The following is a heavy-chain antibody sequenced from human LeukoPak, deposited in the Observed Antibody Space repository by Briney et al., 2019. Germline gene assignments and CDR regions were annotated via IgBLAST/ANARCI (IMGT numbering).Heavy chain of an antibody. CDR2: ISGSGGST. V-gene: IGHV3-23*01. J-gene: IGHJ4*02. CDR1: GFTFSSYA. D-gene: IGHD3-22*01. Sequence: GRSLRLSCAASGFTFSSYAMSWVRQAPGKGLEWVSAISGSGGSTYYADSVKGRFTISRDNSKNTLYLQMNSLRAEDTAVYYCAKDYDSSGYYVESGYFDYWGQGTLVTVSS. CDR3: AKDYDSSGYYVESGYFDY.